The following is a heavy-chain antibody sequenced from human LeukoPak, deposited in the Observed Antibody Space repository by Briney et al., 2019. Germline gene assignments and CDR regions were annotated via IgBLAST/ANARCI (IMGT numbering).Heavy chain of an antibody. CDR3: ARGYYDSSDFEYFQH. CDR2: INPNSGDT. Sequence: ASVKVSCKASGYSFTGYYIHWVRQAPGQGLEWMAWINPNSGDTNFAQKFQGRVTMARDTSISTVYMELSRLRSDDTAVFFCARGYYDSSDFEYFQHWGQGTLVTVSS. V-gene: IGHV1-2*02. CDR1: GYSFTGYY. D-gene: IGHD3-22*01. J-gene: IGHJ1*01.